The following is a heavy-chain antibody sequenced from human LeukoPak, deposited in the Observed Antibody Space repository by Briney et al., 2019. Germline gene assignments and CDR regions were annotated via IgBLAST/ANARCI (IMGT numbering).Heavy chain of an antibody. D-gene: IGHD6-19*01. Sequence: GASVKVSCKVSGYTLTELSMHWVRQAPGKGLEWMGGFDPEDGETIYAQKFQGRVTMTEDTSTDTAYMELSSLRSEDTAVYYCATDLLGYSSGWYPIYWGQGTLVTVSS. CDR2: FDPEDGET. V-gene: IGHV1-24*01. CDR1: GYTLTELS. CDR3: ATDLLGYSSGWYPIY. J-gene: IGHJ4*02.